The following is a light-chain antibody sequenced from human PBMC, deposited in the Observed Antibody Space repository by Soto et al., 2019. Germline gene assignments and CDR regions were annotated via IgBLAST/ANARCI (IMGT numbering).Light chain of an antibody. Sequence: TQMNHSPSSLSASVGDRIAITCRASQSISSYLNWYQQKPGKAPKLLISAASILQSGVPSRFSGSGSGTDFTLTISNLQPEDFAGYYCQQTYSSPITFGQGNDWRL. CDR1: QSISSY. CDR3: QQTYSSPIT. J-gene: IGKJ5*01. CDR2: AAS. V-gene: IGKV1-39*01.